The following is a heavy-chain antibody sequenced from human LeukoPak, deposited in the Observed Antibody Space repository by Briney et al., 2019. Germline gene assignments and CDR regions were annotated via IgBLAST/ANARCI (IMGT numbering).Heavy chain of an antibody. CDR3: ARTGGGVGWFGTIDS. J-gene: IGHJ4*02. Sequence: SQTLSLTCTLSGGSISSGSYYWTWIRQPAGKGLGWIGHIYTSGATSYNPSLQSRVTISVDTPKHEFSLKLTSLTAADTAVYYCARTGGGVGWFGTIDSWGQGTLVTVSS. CDR2: IYTSGAT. CDR1: GGSISSGSYY. V-gene: IGHV4-61*09. D-gene: IGHD1-14*01.